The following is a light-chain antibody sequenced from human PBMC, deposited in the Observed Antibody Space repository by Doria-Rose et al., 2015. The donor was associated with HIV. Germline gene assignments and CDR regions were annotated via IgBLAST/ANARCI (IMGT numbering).Light chain of an antibody. J-gene: IGKJ5*01. CDR2: DAS. CDR1: QRIKSSY. CDR3: QQYGTSRGT. V-gene: IGKV3-20*01. Sequence: EIVLTQSPGTLSLSPGERATLSCRASQRIKSSYLAWYQQKPGQAPRLLIYDASTRATGIPDRFSCSGSGTDFTLTISRLEPEDVAVYYCQQYGTSRGTFGQGTRLEIK.